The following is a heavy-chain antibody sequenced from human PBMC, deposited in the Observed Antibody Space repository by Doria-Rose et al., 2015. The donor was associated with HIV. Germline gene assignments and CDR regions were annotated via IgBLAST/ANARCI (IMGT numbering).Heavy chain of an antibody. CDR2: IFSDDER. CDR3: ARIKSSRWYHKYYFDF. CDR1: GVSLSSPGMG. Sequence: QVTLKESGPVLVKPTETLTLTCTVSGVSLSSPGMGVSWIRQPPGSALEWLANIFSDDERSYKSSLKSRLIISRGTSKSQVVLTMTDMDPVDTATYYCARIKSSRWYHKYYFDFWGQGTLVIVSA. D-gene: IGHD6-13*01. J-gene: IGHJ4*02. V-gene: IGHV2-26*01.